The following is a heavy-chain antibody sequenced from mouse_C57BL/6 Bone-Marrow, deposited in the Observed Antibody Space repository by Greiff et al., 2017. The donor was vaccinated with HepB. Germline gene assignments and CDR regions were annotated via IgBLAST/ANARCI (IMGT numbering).Heavy chain of an antibody. Sequence: ESGAELVRPGASVTLSCKASGYTFTDYEMHWVKQTPVHGLEWIGAIDPETGGTAYNQKFKGKAILTADKSSSTAYMELRSLTSEDSAVYYCTRSGANWDYFDYWGQGTTLTVSS. CDR3: TRSGANWDYFDY. V-gene: IGHV1-15*01. CDR1: GYTFTDYE. CDR2: IDPETGGT. D-gene: IGHD4-1*01. J-gene: IGHJ2*01.